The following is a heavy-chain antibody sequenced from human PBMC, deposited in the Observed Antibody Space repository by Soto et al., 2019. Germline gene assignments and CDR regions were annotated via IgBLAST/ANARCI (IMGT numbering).Heavy chain of an antibody. CDR3: ARGDTAMVPGYYYYGMDV. D-gene: IGHD5-18*01. J-gene: IGHJ6*02. Sequence: ASVKVSCKASGYTFTGYYMHWVRQAPGQGLEWMGWINPNSGGTNYAQKFQGRVTMTRDTSISTAYMELGRLRSDDTAVYYCARGDTAMVPGYYYYGMDVWGQGTTVTVSS. V-gene: IGHV1-2*02. CDR2: INPNSGGT. CDR1: GYTFTGYY.